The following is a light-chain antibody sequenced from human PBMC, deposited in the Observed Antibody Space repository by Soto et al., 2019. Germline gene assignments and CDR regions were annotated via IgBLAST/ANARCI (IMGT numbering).Light chain of an antibody. CDR3: QQLNTLPFT. CDR2: EAS. Sequence: IRMTQSPSSLSASTGDRVTNTCRASHDISTYLAWYQQKPGKAPKLMIYEASTLQSGVPSRFSGSGSGTEFTLTISGLLPEDFATYHCQQLNTLPFTFGQGTRLEIK. CDR1: HDISTY. J-gene: IGKJ5*01. V-gene: IGKV1-9*01.